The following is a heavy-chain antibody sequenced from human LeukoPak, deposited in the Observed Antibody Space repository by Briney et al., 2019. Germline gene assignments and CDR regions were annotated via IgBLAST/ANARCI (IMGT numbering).Heavy chain of an antibody. CDR1: RFTFSSYS. V-gene: IGHV3-21*01. CDR3: ARDQSGYSYGYYFDY. D-gene: IGHD5-18*01. Sequence: GGSLRLSCAASRFTFSSYSMNWVRQAPGKGLEWVSSISSSGSYIYYADSVKGRFTISRDNAKNSLYLQMNSLRAEDTAVYYCARDQSGYSYGYYFDYWGQGTLVTVSS. J-gene: IGHJ4*02. CDR2: ISSSGSYI.